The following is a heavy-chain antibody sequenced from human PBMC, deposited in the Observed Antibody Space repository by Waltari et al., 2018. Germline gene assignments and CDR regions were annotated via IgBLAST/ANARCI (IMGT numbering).Heavy chain of an antibody. J-gene: IGHJ4*02. Sequence: EVQVVESGGGLVQPGGSLKLSCATSGFSFSGSTIPWVRQTSGKGLEWVGLIRRQPYNYATAYIASVKGRFTISRDDSKNTAYLQMNNLMTEDTAVYYCSGGEVTGTDFWGQGTLVTVSS. CDR3: SGGEVTGTDF. CDR1: GFSFSGST. CDR2: IRRQPYNYAT. V-gene: IGHV3-73*01. D-gene: IGHD6-19*01.